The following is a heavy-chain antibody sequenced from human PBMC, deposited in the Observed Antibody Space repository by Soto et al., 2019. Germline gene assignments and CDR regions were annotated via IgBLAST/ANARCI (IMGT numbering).Heavy chain of an antibody. CDR1: GFTFSSYS. V-gene: IGHV3-48*01. Sequence: EVQLVESGGGLVQPGGSLRLSCAASGFTFSSYSMNWVRQAPGKGLEWVSYISSSSSTIYYADSVKGRFTISRDNAKYSLYLQMISLRAEDTAVYYCARDLGSSWYPEYFQHWGQGTLVTVSS. CDR2: ISSSSSTI. J-gene: IGHJ1*01. D-gene: IGHD6-13*01. CDR3: ARDLGSSWYPEYFQH.